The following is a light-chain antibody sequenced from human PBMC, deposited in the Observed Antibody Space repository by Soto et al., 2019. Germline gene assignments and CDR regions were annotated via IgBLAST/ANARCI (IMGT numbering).Light chain of an antibody. CDR2: SSS. Sequence: ETVLTQSPGTLSLSPGERAILSCRASQSLSSSFLAWYQQKPGQAPRLLIYSSSNRATGIPDRFSGGGSGTDFTLTISRLEPADFAVYYCQQYGRSPLTFGGGTKVEIK. CDR3: QQYGRSPLT. V-gene: IGKV3-20*01. J-gene: IGKJ4*01. CDR1: QSLSSSF.